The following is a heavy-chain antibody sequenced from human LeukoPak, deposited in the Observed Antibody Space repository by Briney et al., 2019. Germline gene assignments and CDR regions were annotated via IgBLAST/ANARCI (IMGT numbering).Heavy chain of an antibody. CDR2: ISYDGSNK. Sequence: PGGSLRLSCVASGFTFSSYGMHWVRQAPGKGLEWVAVISYDGSNKYYADSVKGRFTISRDNSKNTLYLQMNSLRAEDTAVYYCAKDLVRYCSGGSCPLDYWGQGTLVTVSS. D-gene: IGHD2-15*01. V-gene: IGHV3-30*18. CDR3: AKDLVRYCSGGSCPLDY. CDR1: GFTFSSYG. J-gene: IGHJ4*02.